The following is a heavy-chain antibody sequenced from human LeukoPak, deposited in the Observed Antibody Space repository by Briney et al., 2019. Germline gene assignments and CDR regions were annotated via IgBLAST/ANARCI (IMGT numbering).Heavy chain of an antibody. CDR2: IYYSGST. J-gene: IGHJ5*02. D-gene: IGHD3-10*01. CDR1: GGSIGSSTYY. Sequence: SETLSLTCTVSGGSIGSSTYYWGWIRPPPGKGLEWIGSIYYSGSTYYNPSLKSRVTISVDTSKNQFSLKLSSVTAADTAVYYCARGSGPWGQGTLVTVSS. V-gene: IGHV4-39*01. CDR3: ARGSGP.